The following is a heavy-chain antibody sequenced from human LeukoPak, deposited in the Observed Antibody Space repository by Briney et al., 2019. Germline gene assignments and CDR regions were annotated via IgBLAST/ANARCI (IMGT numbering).Heavy chain of an antibody. Sequence: GGSLRLSCAASGFTFSSYAMHWVRQAPGKGLEWVAVISYDGSNKYYADSVKGRFTISRDNSKNTLYLQTNSLRAEDTAVYYCARGVEEGLDYWGQGTLVTVSS. V-gene: IGHV3-30-3*01. CDR1: GFTFSSYA. J-gene: IGHJ4*02. CDR3: ARGVEEGLDY. D-gene: IGHD3-10*01. CDR2: ISYDGSNK.